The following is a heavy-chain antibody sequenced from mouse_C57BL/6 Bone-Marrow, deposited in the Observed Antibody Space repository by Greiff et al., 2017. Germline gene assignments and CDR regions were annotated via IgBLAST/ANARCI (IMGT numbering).Heavy chain of an antibody. D-gene: IGHD4-1*01. CDR2: INPYNGGT. CDR3: ARLGLNYFDY. J-gene: IGHJ2*01. V-gene: IGHV1-19*01. CDR1: GYTFTDYY. Sequence: VQLQQSGPVLVKPGASVKMSCKASGYTFTDYYMNWVKQSHGKSLEWIGVINPYNGGTSYNQKFKGKATLTVDKSSSTAYMELNRLTSEDSAVYYCARLGLNYFDYWGQGTTLTVSS.